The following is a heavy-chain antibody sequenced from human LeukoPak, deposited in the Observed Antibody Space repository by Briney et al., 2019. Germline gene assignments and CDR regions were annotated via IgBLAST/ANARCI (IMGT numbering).Heavy chain of an antibody. J-gene: IGHJ4*02. CDR2: ITGSSSYI. D-gene: IGHD6-6*01. Sequence: GGSLRLSCAASGFTFSSYSMNWVRQAPGKGLEWVSSITGSSSYIYYADLVKGRFTISRDNAKNSLYLQINSLRAEDTAVYYCARAASHYYFDSWGQGTLVTVSS. V-gene: IGHV3-21*01. CDR3: ARAASHYYFDS. CDR1: GFTFSSYS.